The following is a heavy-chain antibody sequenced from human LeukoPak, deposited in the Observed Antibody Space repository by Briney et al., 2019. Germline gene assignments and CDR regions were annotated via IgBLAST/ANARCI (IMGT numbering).Heavy chain of an antibody. V-gene: IGHV3-30*03. CDR1: RFTFSSYG. J-gene: IGHJ3*01. D-gene: IGHD4-23*01. Sequence: PGGSLRLSCAASRFTFSSYGMHWVRQAPGKGLEWVAVISYDGSNKYYADSVKGRFTVSRDNSKNTLYLQMNSLRAEDTAVYYCARDYGGNSFAFDFWGQGTMVTVSS. CDR3: ARDYGGNSFAFDF. CDR2: ISYDGSNK.